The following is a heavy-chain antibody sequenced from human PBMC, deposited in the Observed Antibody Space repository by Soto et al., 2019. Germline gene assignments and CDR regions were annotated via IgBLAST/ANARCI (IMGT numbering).Heavy chain of an antibody. CDR1: SGSISSSNW. V-gene: IGHV4-4*02. D-gene: IGHD1-7*01. CDR3: AGTTQGYYYMDV. CDR2: IYHSGST. J-gene: IGHJ6*03. Sequence: QVQLQESGPGLVKPSGTLSLTCAVSSGSISSSNWWSWVRQPPGKGLEWIGEIYHSGSTNYNPSRKSRVTTSVDKSKNQFSLKLSSVTAADTAVYYCAGTTQGYYYMDVWGKGTTVTVSS.